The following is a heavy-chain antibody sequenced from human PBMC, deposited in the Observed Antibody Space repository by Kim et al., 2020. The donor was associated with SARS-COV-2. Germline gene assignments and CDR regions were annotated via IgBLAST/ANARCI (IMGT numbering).Heavy chain of an antibody. CDR3: AREGYGSGDDY. CDR2: INHSGST. D-gene: IGHD3-10*01. Sequence: SETLSLTCAVYGGSFSGYYWSWIRQPPGKGLEWIGEINHSGSTNYNPSLKSRVTISVDTSKNQFSLKLSSVTAADTAVYYCAREGYGSGDDYWGQGTLVTVSS. CDR1: GGSFSGYY. V-gene: IGHV4-34*01. J-gene: IGHJ4*02.